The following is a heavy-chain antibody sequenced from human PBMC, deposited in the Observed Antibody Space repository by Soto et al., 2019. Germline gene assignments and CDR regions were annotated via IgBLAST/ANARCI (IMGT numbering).Heavy chain of an antibody. V-gene: IGHV3-7*01. Sequence: GGSLRLSCAASGFNFDNYWMAWVRQAPGKGLEWVANIKQDGSDKNYVDSVKGRFTISRDNAKNSLYLQMNSLRAEDSAVYSCARDATGILDYWGQGTLVTVSS. J-gene: IGHJ4*02. CDR1: GFNFDNYW. CDR2: IKQDGSDK. CDR3: ARDATGILDY. D-gene: IGHD1-1*01.